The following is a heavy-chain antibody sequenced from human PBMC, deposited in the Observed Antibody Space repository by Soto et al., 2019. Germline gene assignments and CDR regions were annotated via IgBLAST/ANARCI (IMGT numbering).Heavy chain of an antibody. V-gene: IGHV4-61*01. CDR3: ARGWEITMEI. D-gene: IGHD3-10*01. J-gene: IGHJ4*02. CDR2: IYYSGST. CDR1: GGSVSSGSYY. Sequence: QVQLQESGPGLVKPSETLSLTCTVSGGSVSSGSYYWSWIRQPPGKGLEWIGYIYYSGSTNYNPSLKSRVTISVDTSKNQFSLKLSSVTAADTAVYYCARGWEITMEIWGQGTLVTVSS.